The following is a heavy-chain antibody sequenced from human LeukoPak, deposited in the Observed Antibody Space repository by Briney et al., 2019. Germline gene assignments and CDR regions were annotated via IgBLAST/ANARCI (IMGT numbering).Heavy chain of an antibody. D-gene: IGHD6-13*01. CDR2: IIPIFGTA. V-gene: IGHV1-69*13. J-gene: IGHJ4*02. Sequence: ASVKVSCKASGYTFTSYGISWVRQAPGQGLEWMGGIIPIFGTANYAQKFQGRVTITADESTSTAYMELSSLRSEDTAVYYCARVLAHSSSWILDYWGQGTLVTVSS. CDR1: GYTFTSYG. CDR3: ARVLAHSSSWILDY.